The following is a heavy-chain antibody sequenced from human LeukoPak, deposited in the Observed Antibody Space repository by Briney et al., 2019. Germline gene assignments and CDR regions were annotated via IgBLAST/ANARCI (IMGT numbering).Heavy chain of an antibody. J-gene: IGHJ4*02. Sequence: GGSLRLSCAASGFTVSSNYMSWIRQAPGKGLEWVGFIRSKAYGETADYAASVKGRFTISRDDSKAIAYLQMNSLKTEDTAVYHCTRDRGAYNLYDYWGQGTLVTVSS. CDR2: IRSKAYGETA. V-gene: IGHV3-49*03. CDR3: TRDRGAYNLYDY. CDR1: GFTVSSNY. D-gene: IGHD1-1*01.